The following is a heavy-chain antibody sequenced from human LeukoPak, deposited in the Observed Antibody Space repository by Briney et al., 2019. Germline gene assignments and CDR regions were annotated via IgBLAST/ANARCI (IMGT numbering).Heavy chain of an antibody. CDR2: INPSCGST. CDR1: GYTFTSYY. D-gene: IGHD6-13*01. J-gene: IGHJ4*02. CDR3: ARADRRRPPYSSSWYSENIFDY. Sequence: GASVKVSCKASGYTFTSYYMNWVRQAPGQGLEWMGIINPSCGSTSYAQKFQGRVTMTRDTSTSTVYMELSSLRSEDTAVYYCARADRRRPPYSSSWYSENIFDYWGQGTLVTVSS. V-gene: IGHV1-46*01.